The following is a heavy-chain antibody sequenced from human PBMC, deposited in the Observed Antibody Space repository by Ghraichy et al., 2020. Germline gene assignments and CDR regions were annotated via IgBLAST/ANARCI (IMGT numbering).Heavy chain of an antibody. J-gene: IGHJ4*02. Sequence: SETLSLTCAISGASISSHGYWSWVRQPPGEGLEWIGETSHAGDIKYNASLKSRLTISVDNYNNQLSLSLSSVTAADTAVYYCVKHGSFCFGNWGQGTLVTVSS. D-gene: IGHD3-10*01. CDR2: TSHAGDI. V-gene: IGHV4-4*02. CDR3: VKHGSFCFGN. CDR1: GASISSHGY.